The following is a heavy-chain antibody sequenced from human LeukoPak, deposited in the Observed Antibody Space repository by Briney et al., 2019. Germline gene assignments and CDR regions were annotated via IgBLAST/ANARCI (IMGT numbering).Heavy chain of an antibody. CDR2: IYYSGST. CDR3: ARHEEGYCSSTSCSRGFDP. Sequence: PSETLSLTCTVSGGSISSSSYYWGWIRQPPGNGLEWIGSIYYSGSTYYNPSLKSRVTISVDTSKNQFSLKLSSVTAADTAVYYCARHEEGYCSSTSCSRGFDPWGQGTLVTVSS. J-gene: IGHJ5*02. CDR1: GGSISSSSYY. V-gene: IGHV4-39*01. D-gene: IGHD2-2*01.